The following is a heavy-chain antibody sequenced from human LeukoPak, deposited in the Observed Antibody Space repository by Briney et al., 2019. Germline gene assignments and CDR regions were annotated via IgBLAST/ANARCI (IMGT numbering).Heavy chain of an antibody. CDR2: ISGSGGSI. Sequence: GGSLRLSCAASGFTFSSYGMRWVRQAPGEGLEGVSDISGSGGSIFYGDCVKGRFTIYRDNSKKPLYLQMNSLRAEDTAVYYCAKEEIGMIAVAWSFDYWGQGTLVTVSS. J-gene: IGHJ4*02. D-gene: IGHD6-19*01. CDR3: AKEEIGMIAVAWSFDY. CDR1: GFTFSSYG. V-gene: IGHV3-23*01.